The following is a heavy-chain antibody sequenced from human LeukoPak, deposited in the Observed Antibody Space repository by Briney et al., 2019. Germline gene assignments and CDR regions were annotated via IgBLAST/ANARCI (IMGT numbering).Heavy chain of an antibody. D-gene: IGHD2-15*01. V-gene: IGHV3-30*02. CDR3: AKDMDCIGSSCPKTYDY. CDR1: GFTFSRHG. Sequence: GGSLRLSCAASGFTFSRHGMHWVRQPPGKGLEWLTFIRHDGSYKFYADSVEGRFTVSRDNSKNTLYLQMNSLSPEDTAVYYCAKDMDCIGSSCPKTYDYWGQGTLVTVSS. CDR2: IRHDGSYK. J-gene: IGHJ4*02.